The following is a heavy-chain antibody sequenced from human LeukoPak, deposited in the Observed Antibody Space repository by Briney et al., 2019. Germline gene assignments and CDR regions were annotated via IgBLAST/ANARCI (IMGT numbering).Heavy chain of an antibody. CDR1: GYTFTNYD. Sequence: AASVKVSCKASGYTFTNYDMSWVRQATGQGLEWMGWMNPNSGTTGYAEKFQGRVTMTRDTSISTAYMELSSLRSDDTAVYYCARNSGLADCWGQGTLVTVSS. CDR3: ARNSGLADC. D-gene: IGHD5-12*01. CDR2: MNPNSGTT. J-gene: IGHJ4*02. V-gene: IGHV1-8*01.